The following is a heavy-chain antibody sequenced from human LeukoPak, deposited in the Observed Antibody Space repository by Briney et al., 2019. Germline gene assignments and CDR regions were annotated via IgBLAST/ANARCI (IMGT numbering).Heavy chain of an antibody. CDR3: TRDIGYWVIDY. Sequence: SGPGLVKPSGTLSLTCAVSGGSISSSNWWSWVRQPPGQGLEWLGTVDYSGNTYYNPSLKSRVTISKDTSKNHFSLKLSSVTAADTAVYYCTRDIGYWVIDYWGQGTLVPVSS. D-gene: IGHD2-8*02. V-gene: IGHV4-4*02. J-gene: IGHJ4*02. CDR2: VDYSGNT. CDR1: GGSISSSNW.